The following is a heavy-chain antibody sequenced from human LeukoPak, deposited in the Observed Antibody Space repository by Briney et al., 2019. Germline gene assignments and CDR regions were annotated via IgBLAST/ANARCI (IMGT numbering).Heavy chain of an antibody. D-gene: IGHD3-22*01. CDR3: ATRDDSSGYSDY. J-gene: IGHJ4*02. V-gene: IGHV4-4*02. CDR1: GGSISSSNW. Sequence: SETLSLTCAVSGGSISSSNWWSWVRQPPGKGLEWIGEIYHGGSTNYNPSLKSRVTISVDKSKNQFSLKLSSVTAADTAVYYCATRDDSSGYSDYWGQGTLVTASS. CDR2: IYHGGST.